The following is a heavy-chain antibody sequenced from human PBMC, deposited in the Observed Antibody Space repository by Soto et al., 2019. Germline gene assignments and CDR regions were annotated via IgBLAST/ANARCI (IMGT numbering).Heavy chain of an antibody. Sequence: EVRLLQSGGGSEQPGGSLRLSCAASGFNFRAYAMYWVRQAPGKGLEWVAAIDAGNIAYYADSVKGRFIISRDNSRNTLHLQMDGLRVEDTATYFCTKRPLCARDCWYFDDWGQGILVTVSS. CDR2: IDAGNIA. V-gene: IGHV3-23*05. CDR3: TKRPLCARDCWYFDD. CDR1: GFNFRAYA. J-gene: IGHJ4*02. D-gene: IGHD2-21*02.